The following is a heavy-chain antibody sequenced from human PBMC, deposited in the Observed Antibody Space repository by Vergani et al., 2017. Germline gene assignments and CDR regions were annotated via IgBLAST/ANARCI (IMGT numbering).Heavy chain of an antibody. J-gene: IGHJ4*02. CDR2: ISGSGVSA. CDR3: AKQYFVSGNYLFDY. V-gene: IGHV3-23*01. CDR1: EFTFSNYA. D-gene: IGHD3-10*01. Sequence: EVQLLESGGGLVQPGGSLRLTCAASEFTFSNYAMNWVRQAPGKGLEWVSGISGSGVSAYYTDSVKGRLTISRDNSKNMLFLQMNNLRTEDTAIYYCAKQYFVSGNYLFDYWGQETLVTVSS.